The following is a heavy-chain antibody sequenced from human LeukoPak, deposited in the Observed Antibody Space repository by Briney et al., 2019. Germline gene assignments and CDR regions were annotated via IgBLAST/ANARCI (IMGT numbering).Heavy chain of an antibody. V-gene: IGHV4-34*01. CDR3: ARGHGPSYNWNYRYYYGMDV. J-gene: IGHJ6*02. CDR1: GGSFSGYY. CDR2: INRSGST. D-gene: IGHD1-7*01. Sequence: SETLSLTCAVYGGSFSGYYWSWLRQPPGKGLEWIGEINRSGSTNYNPSLKSRVTISVDTSKNQFSLKLSSVTAAGTAVYYCARGHGPSYNWNYRYYYGMDVWGQGTTVTVSS.